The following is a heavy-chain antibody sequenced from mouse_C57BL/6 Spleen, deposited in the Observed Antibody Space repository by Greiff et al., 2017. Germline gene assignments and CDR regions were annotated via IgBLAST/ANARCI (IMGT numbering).Heavy chain of an antibody. Sequence: VMLVESGPGLVQPSQSLSITCTVSGFSLTSYGVHWVRQSPGKGLEWLGVIWSGGSTDYNAAFISSLSISKDNPKSQVFFKMHSLQAADTALYFWARNSLTAVVADWYFAVWGTGTTVTVSS. V-gene: IGHV2-2*01. D-gene: IGHD1-1*01. CDR2: IWSGGST. CDR1: GFSLTSYG. J-gene: IGHJ1*03. CDR3: ARNSLTAVVADWYFAV.